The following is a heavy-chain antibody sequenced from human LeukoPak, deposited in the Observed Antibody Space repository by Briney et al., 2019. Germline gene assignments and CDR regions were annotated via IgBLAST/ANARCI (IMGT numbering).Heavy chain of an antibody. CDR2: ISGSGGST. D-gene: IGHD4-17*01. Sequence: GGSLRLSCADSGFTFSSYAMSWVRQAPGKGLEWVSAISGSGGSTYYADSVKGRFTISRDNSKNTLYLQMNSLRAEDTAVYYCAKDHTHLGQGGDYGFWGRGTLVTVSS. CDR1: GFTFSSYA. V-gene: IGHV3-23*01. CDR3: AKDHTHLGQGGDYGF. J-gene: IGHJ2*01.